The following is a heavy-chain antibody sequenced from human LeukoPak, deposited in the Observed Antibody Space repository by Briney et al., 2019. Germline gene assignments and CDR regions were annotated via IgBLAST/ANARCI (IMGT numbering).Heavy chain of an antibody. V-gene: IGHV1-18*01. Sequence: ASVKVSCKASGYTFTNYGISWVRQAPGQGLEWMGWISGYNGKTNYAQKLQGRATMTTDTSTSTAYMELRSLRSDDTAVYYCARDTGIAVAGTGDFDYWGQGTLVTVSS. J-gene: IGHJ4*02. D-gene: IGHD6-13*01. CDR2: ISGYNGKT. CDR1: GYTFTNYG. CDR3: ARDTGIAVAGTGDFDY.